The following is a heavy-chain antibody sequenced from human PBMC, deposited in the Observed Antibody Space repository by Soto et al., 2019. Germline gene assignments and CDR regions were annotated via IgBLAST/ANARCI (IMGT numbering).Heavy chain of an antibody. Sequence: GASVKVSCKASGYTFTGYYMHWVRQAPGQGLEWMGWINPNSGGTNYAQKLQGWVTMTRDTSISTAYMELSRLRSDDTAVYYCARDLLYSSSHSPSKNYYYYGMDVWGQGTTVTVSS. D-gene: IGHD6-13*01. CDR3: ARDLLYSSSHSPSKNYYYYGMDV. J-gene: IGHJ6*02. CDR1: GYTFTGYY. V-gene: IGHV1-2*04. CDR2: INPNSGGT.